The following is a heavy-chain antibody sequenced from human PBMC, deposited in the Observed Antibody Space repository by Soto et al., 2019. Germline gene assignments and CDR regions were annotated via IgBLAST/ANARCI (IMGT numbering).Heavy chain of an antibody. D-gene: IGHD3-3*02. CDR3: ERDKTIFGGYYYYGMDL. CDR1: GGSFSGYY. CDR2: INHSGST. V-gene: IGHV4-34*01. J-gene: IGHJ6*02. Sequence: SETLSLTCAVYGGSFSGYYWSWIRQPPGKGLEWIGEINHSGSTNNNPYLKRRVTISVDTSKHQFSMKLSSVTAAETAVYYCERDKTIFGGYYYYGMDLWGHGTTVT.